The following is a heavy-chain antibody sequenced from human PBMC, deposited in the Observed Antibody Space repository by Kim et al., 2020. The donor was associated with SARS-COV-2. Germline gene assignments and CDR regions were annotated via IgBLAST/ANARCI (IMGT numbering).Heavy chain of an antibody. V-gene: IGHV1-3*01. J-gene: IGHJ6*02. Sequence: ASVKVSCKASGYTFTSYAMHWVRQAPGQRLEWMGWINAGNGNTKYSQKFQGRVTITRDTSASTAYMELSSLRSEDTAVYYCAVYYDSSGYFYYGMDVWGQGTTVTVSS. CDR3: AVYYDSSGYFYYGMDV. CDR1: GYTFTSYA. CDR2: INAGNGNT. D-gene: IGHD3-22*01.